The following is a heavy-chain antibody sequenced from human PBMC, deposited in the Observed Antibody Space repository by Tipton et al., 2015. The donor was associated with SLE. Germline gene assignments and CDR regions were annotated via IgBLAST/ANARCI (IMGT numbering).Heavy chain of an antibody. D-gene: IGHD2-15*01. J-gene: IGHJ3*02. CDR1: GGSISSYY. CDR3: ARGLGVVVAVAFDI. CDR2: INHSGST. Sequence: GLVKPSETLSLTCTVSGGSISSYYWSWIRQPPGKGLEWIGEINHSGSTNYNPSLKSRVTISVDTSKNQFSLKLSSVTAADTAVYYCARGLGVVVAVAFDIWGQGTMVTVSS. V-gene: IGHV4-34*01.